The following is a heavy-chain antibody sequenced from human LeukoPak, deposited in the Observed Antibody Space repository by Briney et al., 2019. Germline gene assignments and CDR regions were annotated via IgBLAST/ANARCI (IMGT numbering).Heavy chain of an antibody. CDR1: SGSIRSYY. D-gene: IGHD4/OR15-4a*01. CDR2: IYGSGST. V-gene: IGHV4-59*12. CDR3: ARSTMVNTATGWFDP. Sequence: PSETLSLTCTVSSGSIRSYYWSWIRQPPGKGLEWIGYIYGSGSTNFNPSLKSRVTMSVDTSKNQISLKLSFVTAADAAMYYCARSTMVNTATGWFDPWGQGTLVTVSS. J-gene: IGHJ5*02.